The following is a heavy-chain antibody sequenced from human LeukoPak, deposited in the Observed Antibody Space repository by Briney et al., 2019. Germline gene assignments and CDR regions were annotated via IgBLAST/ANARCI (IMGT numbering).Heavy chain of an antibody. CDR1: GGSISSSYW. CDR2: IFHSGST. CDR3: ARTGHFGDYIDY. Sequence: SETLSLTCAVSGGSISSSYWWSWVRQPPGKGLEWIGKIFHSGSTNYNPSLKSRVTISVDKSKNQFSLKLSSVTAADTAVYYCARTGHFGDYIDYWGQGTLVTVSS. D-gene: IGHD4/OR15-4a*01. V-gene: IGHV4-4*02. J-gene: IGHJ4*02.